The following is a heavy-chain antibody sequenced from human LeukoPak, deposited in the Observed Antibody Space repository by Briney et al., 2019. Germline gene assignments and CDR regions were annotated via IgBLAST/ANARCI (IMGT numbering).Heavy chain of an antibody. CDR3: VKDRTGTYTLDY. D-gene: IGHD3-10*01. CDR2: IWYDGSNK. Sequence: GGSLRLSCVASGFTFSNYGMHWVRQAPGKGLEWVAVIWYDGSNKYYADSVKGRFTISRDNSKNTLNLQMNSLRAEDTAVYYCVKDRTGTYTLDYWGQGTLVTVSS. V-gene: IGHV3-30*02. J-gene: IGHJ4*02. CDR1: GFTFSNYG.